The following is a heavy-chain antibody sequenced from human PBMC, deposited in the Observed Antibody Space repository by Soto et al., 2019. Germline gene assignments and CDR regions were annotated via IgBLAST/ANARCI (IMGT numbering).Heavy chain of an antibody. CDR3: VFPSSGKYFFDY. V-gene: IGHV3-23*01. J-gene: IGHJ4*02. CDR2: IGGGGATT. Sequence: EVQLLQSGGGLVQPGGSLRLSCAASGFTFRNFAMNWVRQAPGKGLEWVSAIGGGGATTYYADSMKGRFTVSRDNSKNTWYLQLDSPRAEDTAVYYCVFPSSGKYFFDYWGQGALVTVSS. D-gene: IGHD3-22*01. CDR1: GFTFRNFA.